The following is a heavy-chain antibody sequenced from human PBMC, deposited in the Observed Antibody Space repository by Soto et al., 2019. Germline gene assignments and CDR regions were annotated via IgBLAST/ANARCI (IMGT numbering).Heavy chain of an antibody. V-gene: IGHV3-30-3*01. CDR3: ASSTDYGDVYFDY. CDR2: ISYDGSNK. J-gene: IGHJ4*02. D-gene: IGHD4-17*01. CDR1: GFTFSSYA. Sequence: GGSLRLSCAASGFTFSSYAMHWVRQAPGKGLEWVAVISYDGSNKYYADSVKGRFTISRDNSKNTLYLQMNSLRAEDTAVYYCASSTDYGDVYFDYWGQGTLVTVSS.